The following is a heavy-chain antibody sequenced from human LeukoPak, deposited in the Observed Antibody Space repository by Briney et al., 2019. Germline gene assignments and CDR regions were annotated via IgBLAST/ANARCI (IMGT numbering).Heavy chain of an antibody. CDR1: GFTFSSYA. CDR2: ISYDGSNK. V-gene: IGHV3-30*04. CDR3: ARDYSDYVFDF. J-gene: IGHJ4*02. D-gene: IGHD4-11*01. Sequence: PGGSLRLSCAASGFTFSSYALHWVRRAPGKGLEWVAVISYDGSNKYYADSVKGRFTISRDNYKNTLYLQMNSLRAEDTAVYYCARDYSDYVFDFWGQGTLVTVSS.